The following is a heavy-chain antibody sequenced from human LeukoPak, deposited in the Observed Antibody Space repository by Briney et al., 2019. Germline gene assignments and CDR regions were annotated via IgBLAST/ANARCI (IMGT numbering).Heavy chain of an antibody. J-gene: IGHJ4*02. V-gene: IGHV1-2*02. Sequence: ASVKVSFKASGYTFTGYYMHWVRQAPGQGLEWMGWINPNSGGTNYAQKFQGRVTITRDTSISTAYMELSRLRSDDTAVDYCARFYYGNYYFDYWGQGTLVTVSS. CDR2: INPNSGGT. CDR3: ARFYYGNYYFDY. CDR1: GYTFTGYY. D-gene: IGHD3-10*01.